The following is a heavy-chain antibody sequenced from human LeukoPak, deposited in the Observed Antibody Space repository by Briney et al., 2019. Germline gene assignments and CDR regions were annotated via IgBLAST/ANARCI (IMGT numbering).Heavy chain of an antibody. CDR3: ARGKYGGYFIDY. D-gene: IGHD5-12*01. V-gene: IGHV3-21*01. J-gene: IGHJ4*02. CDR1: GFTFSSYS. CDR2: ISSSSYI. Sequence: KAGGSLRLSCAASGFTFSSYSMNWVREAPGKGLEWVSSISSSSYIYYADSVKGRFTISRDNAKNSLYLQMNSLRAEDTAVYYCARGKYGGYFIDYWGQGTLVTVSS.